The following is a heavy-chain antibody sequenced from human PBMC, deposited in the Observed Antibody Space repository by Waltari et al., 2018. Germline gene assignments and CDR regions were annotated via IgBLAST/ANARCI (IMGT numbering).Heavy chain of an antibody. D-gene: IGHD3-22*01. CDR3: ARQGTYYYDSSGYYDY. CDR2: IYYRAST. CDR1: GGSISSSSYY. V-gene: IGHV4-39*01. J-gene: IGHJ4*02. Sequence: QLQLQESGPGLVKPSETLSLTCTVSGGSISSSSYYWGWIRQPPGKGLEWIGRIYYRASTYSNPALKRRVTISVDTSKTQFSLKLSSVTAADTAVYYCARQGTYYYDSSGYYDYWGQGTLVTVSS.